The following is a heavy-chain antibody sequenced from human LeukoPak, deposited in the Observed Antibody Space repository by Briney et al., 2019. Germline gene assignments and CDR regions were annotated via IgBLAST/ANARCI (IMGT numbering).Heavy chain of an antibody. CDR3: ARGGYYGSGNDFRFDP. D-gene: IGHD3-10*01. Sequence: SETLSLTCTVSGGSISSSSYYWSWIRQPPGKGLEWIGYIYYSGSTNYNPSLKSRVTISVDTSKNQFSLKLSSVTAADTAVYYCARGGYYGSGNDFRFDPWGQGTLVTVSS. CDR1: GGSISSSSYY. CDR2: IYYSGST. V-gene: IGHV4-61*01. J-gene: IGHJ5*02.